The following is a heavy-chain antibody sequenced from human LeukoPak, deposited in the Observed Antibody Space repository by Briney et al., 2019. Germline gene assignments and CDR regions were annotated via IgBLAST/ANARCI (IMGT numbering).Heavy chain of an antibody. CDR2: INAGNGNT. CDR3: ARHLSDSPSFDY. J-gene: IGHJ4*02. D-gene: IGHD2-21*02. Sequence: ASVKVSCKASGYTFTSYAMHWVRQAPGQRLEWMGWINAGNGNTKYSQKFQGRVTITRDTSASTAYMELSSLRSEDTAVYYCARHLSDSPSFDYWGQGTLVTVSS. CDR1: GYTFTSYA. V-gene: IGHV1-3*01.